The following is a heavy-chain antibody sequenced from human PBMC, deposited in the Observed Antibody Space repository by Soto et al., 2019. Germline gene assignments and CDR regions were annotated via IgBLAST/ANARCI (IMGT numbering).Heavy chain of an antibody. CDR3: ATVIGSGWYSFDY. V-gene: IGHV1-24*01. Sequence: ASVKVSCKVSGYTLTELSMHWVRQAPGKGLEWMGGFDPEDGETIYAQKFQGRVTMTEDTSTDTAYMELSSLRSEDTAVYYCATVIGSGWYSFDYWGQGTLATVSS. CDR1: GYTLTELS. D-gene: IGHD6-19*01. CDR2: FDPEDGET. J-gene: IGHJ4*02.